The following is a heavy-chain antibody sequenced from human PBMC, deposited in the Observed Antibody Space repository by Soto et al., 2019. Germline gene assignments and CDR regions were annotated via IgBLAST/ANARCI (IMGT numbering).Heavy chain of an antibody. CDR2: MNPNSGNT. CDR1: GYTFTSYD. V-gene: IGHV1-8*01. D-gene: IGHD1-26*01. Sequence: GASVKVSCKASGYTFTSYDINWVRQATGQGLEWMGWMNPNSGNTGYAQKFQGRVTMTRNTSISTAYMELSSLRSEDTAVYFCARDRTPVELLPDGYYGMDVWGQGTTVTVPS. J-gene: IGHJ6*02. CDR3: ARDRTPVELLPDGYYGMDV.